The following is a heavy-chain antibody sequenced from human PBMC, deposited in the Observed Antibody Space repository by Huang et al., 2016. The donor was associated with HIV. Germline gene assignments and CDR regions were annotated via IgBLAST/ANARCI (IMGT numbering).Heavy chain of an antibody. V-gene: IGHV1-69*13. CDR2: IIPIFGTT. D-gene: IGHD5-18*01. Sequence: VQLIQSGAEVKTTGSSVRVSCRASEGTFSSYSIGWMRQAPGQGLEWLARIIPIFGTTTSTQKCQGGVSMAADESTSTAYMDLNSLRSEDTAVYYCARAAMVTNQYFDYWGQGTLVTVSS. J-gene: IGHJ4*02. CDR3: ARAAMVTNQYFDY. CDR1: EGTFSSYS.